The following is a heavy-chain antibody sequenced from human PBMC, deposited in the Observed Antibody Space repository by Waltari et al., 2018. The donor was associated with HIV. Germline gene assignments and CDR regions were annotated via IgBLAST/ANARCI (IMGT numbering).Heavy chain of an antibody. CDR2: ISYDGTNK. J-gene: IGHJ4*02. V-gene: IGHV3-30*18. CDR3: AKVAAASRLGWEQNGPVDY. CDR1: GFTFSNYA. Sequence: QVHLVESGGGVVQPGRSLRVSCAASGFTFSNYAMHWVRQAPFPFREWVSIISYDGTNKKDADSVKGRFTISRDTFKKKVYLQMNSLRGEDTAVYYCAKVAAASRLGWEQNGPVDYWGQGTLVTVSS. D-gene: IGHD6-19*01.